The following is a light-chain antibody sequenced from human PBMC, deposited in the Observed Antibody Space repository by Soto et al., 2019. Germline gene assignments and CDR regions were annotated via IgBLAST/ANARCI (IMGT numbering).Light chain of an antibody. Sequence: QSVMTQPPSVSAAPGQKVTISCSGSSSNIGGNSVSWYQQLPGTAPKLLIYDDNKRPSGIPDRFSGSKSGTSATLGITGFQTGDEADYYCCSYAGSSTNYVFGTGTKLTVL. J-gene: IGLJ1*01. CDR2: DDN. V-gene: IGLV1-51*01. CDR3: CSYAGSSTNYV. CDR1: SSNIGGNS.